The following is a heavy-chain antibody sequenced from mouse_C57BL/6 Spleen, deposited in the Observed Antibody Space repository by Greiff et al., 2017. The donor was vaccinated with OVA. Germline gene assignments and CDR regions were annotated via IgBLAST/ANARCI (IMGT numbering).Heavy chain of an antibody. Sequence: QVQLKESGPGLVQPSQSLSITCTVSGFSLTSYGVHWVRQSPGKGLEWLGVIWSGGSTDYNADVISRLSISKDNSKSKVFFNMNSLQADDTAIYYCARRGTVVTGAMDYWGQGTSGTVSS. D-gene: IGHD1-1*01. CDR2: IWSGGST. V-gene: IGHV2-2*01. J-gene: IGHJ4*01. CDR3: ARRGTVVTGAMDY. CDR1: GFSLTSYG.